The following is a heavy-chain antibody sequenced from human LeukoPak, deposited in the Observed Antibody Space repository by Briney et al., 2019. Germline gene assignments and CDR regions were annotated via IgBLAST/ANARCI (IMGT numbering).Heavy chain of an antibody. CDR3: AKGSMVRGVIDY. J-gene: IGHJ4*02. D-gene: IGHD3-10*01. CDR1: RFTFSSYE. Sequence: GGSLRLSRAASRFTFSSYEMHWVRQAPGKGLEWVSYISSSGSTIYYADSVKGRFTISRDNAKNSLYLQMNSLRAEDTAVYYCAKGSMVRGVIDYWGQGTLVTVSS. CDR2: ISSSGSTI. V-gene: IGHV3-48*03.